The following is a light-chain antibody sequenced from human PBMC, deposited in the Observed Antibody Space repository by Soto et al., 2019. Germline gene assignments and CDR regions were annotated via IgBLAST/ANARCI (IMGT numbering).Light chain of an antibody. J-gene: IGKJ1*01. CDR1: QSIRRGY. V-gene: IGKV3-20*01. Sequence: DSVLTQSPGTLSLSPGEGATLSCRASQSIRRGYLAWYQQKPGQAPRLLIYGTSSRATGIPDRFSGSGSGTDFTLTISRLEPEDFAVYYCQQYGSSPWTFGQGTKVDIK. CDR2: GTS. CDR3: QQYGSSPWT.